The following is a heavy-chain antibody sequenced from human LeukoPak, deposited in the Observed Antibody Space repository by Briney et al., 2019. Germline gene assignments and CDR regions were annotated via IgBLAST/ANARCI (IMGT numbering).Heavy chain of an antibody. CDR2: IYSGGGT. CDR3: ARVALPWYDSSGYVVYYFDY. Sequence: PGGSLRPSCAASGFTVSSTHMCWVRQAPGKGLEWVSVIYSGGGTYYADSVKGRFTISRDTSKNTLFLQMNSLRAEDTAVYYCARVALPWYDSSGYVVYYFDYWGQGTLVTVSS. J-gene: IGHJ4*02. D-gene: IGHD3-22*01. CDR1: GFTVSSTH. V-gene: IGHV3-66*02.